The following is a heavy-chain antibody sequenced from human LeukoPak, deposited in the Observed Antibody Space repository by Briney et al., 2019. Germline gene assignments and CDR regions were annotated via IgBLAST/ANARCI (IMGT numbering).Heavy chain of an antibody. Sequence: GGSLRLSCVASGLTVSSYSMNWVRQAPGKGLEWVSYISSSSTIYYADSVKGRFTISRDNAKNSLDLHMNSLRDGDTAVYYCARARASGRSGFDYWGQGTLVTVSS. J-gene: IGHJ4*02. D-gene: IGHD2-15*01. CDR2: ISSSSTI. V-gene: IGHV3-48*02. CDR1: GLTVSSYS. CDR3: ARARASGRSGFDY.